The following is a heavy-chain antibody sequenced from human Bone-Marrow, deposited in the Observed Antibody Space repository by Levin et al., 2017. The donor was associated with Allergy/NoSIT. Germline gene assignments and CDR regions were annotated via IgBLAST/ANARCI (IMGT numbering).Heavy chain of an antibody. J-gene: IGHJ6*02. V-gene: IGHV4-34*01. CDR1: GGSFSGYY. D-gene: IGHD2-15*01. Sequence: SETLSLTCAVYGGSFSGYYWSWIRQPPGKGLEWIGEINHSGSTNYNPSLKSRVTISVDTSKNQFSLKLSSVTAADTAVYYCARARPYCSGGSCQRYYYYGMDVWGQGTTVTVSS. CDR2: INHSGST. CDR3: ARARPYCSGGSCQRYYYYGMDV.